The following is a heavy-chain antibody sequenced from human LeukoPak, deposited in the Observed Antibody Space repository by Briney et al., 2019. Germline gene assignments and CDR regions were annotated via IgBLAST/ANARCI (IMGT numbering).Heavy chain of an antibody. CDR1: GFTFSNYN. V-gene: IGHV3-48*01. J-gene: IGHJ4*02. Sequence: GGSLRLSCAASGFTFSNYNMNWFRQAPGKGLEWVSYISDTGFSIYYADSVKGRFTISRDNAKNSLSLQMDSLRAEDTAVYYCVSALVAGITHWGQGTLVTVSS. CDR2: ISDTGFSI. D-gene: IGHD6-19*01. CDR3: VSALVAGITH.